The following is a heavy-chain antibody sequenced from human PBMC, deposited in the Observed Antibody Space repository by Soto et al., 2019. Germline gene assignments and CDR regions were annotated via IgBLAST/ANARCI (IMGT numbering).Heavy chain of an antibody. CDR1: GFTFDDYA. D-gene: IGHD6-13*01. CDR2: ISWNSGSI. CDR3: AKAYSSSWPTHFDY. V-gene: IGHV3-9*01. J-gene: IGHJ4*02. Sequence: EVQLVESGGGLVQPGRSLRLSCAASGFTFDDYAMHWVRQAPGKGLEWVSGISWNSGSIGYAESVKGRFTISRDNAKNSLYLQMNSLRAEDTALYYCAKAYSSSWPTHFDYWGQGTLVTVSS.